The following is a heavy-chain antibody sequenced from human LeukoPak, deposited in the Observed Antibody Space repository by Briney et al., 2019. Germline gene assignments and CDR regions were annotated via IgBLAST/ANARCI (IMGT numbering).Heavy chain of an antibody. CDR2: ISGGGGST. J-gene: IGHJ4*02. CDR1: GFTFSSYA. V-gene: IGHV3-23*01. CDR3: AKGGKWDVTPFDY. Sequence: LSGGSLRLSCAASGFTFSSYAMSWVRQAPGKGLEWVSTISGGGGSTYYADSVKGRFTISRDNSKNTLYLQVNSLRAEDTAVYYCAKGGKWDVTPFDYWGQGTLVTVSS. D-gene: IGHD1-26*01.